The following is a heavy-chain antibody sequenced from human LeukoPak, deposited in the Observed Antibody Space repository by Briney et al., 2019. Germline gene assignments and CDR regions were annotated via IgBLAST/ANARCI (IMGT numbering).Heavy chain of an antibody. D-gene: IGHD3-22*01. CDR2: INPNSGGT. CDR1: GYTFTGYY. J-gene: IGHJ4*02. CDR3: ATYDSSGYSVDY. Sequence: ASVKVSCKASGYTFTGYYMHWVRQAPGQGLEWMGWINPNSGGTNYAQKLQGRVTMTTDTSTSTAYMELRSLRSDDTAVYYCATYDSSGYSVDYWGQGTLVTVSS. V-gene: IGHV1-2*02.